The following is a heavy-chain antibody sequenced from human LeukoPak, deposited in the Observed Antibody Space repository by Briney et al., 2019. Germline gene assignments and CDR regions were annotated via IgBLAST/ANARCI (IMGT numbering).Heavy chain of an antibody. CDR3: AKEEAAAGRRKFDY. CDR2: ISWNSGSI. Sequence: GRSLRLSCAASGFTFDDYAMHWVRQAPGKGLEWVSGISWNSGSIGYADSVKGRFTISRDNAKNSLYLQMNSLRAEDTALYYCAKEEAAAGRRKFDYWGQGTLVTVSS. CDR1: GFTFDDYA. V-gene: IGHV3-9*01. D-gene: IGHD6-13*01. J-gene: IGHJ4*02.